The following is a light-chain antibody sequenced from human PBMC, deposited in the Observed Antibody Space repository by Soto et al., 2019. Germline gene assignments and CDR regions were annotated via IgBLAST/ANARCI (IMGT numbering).Light chain of an antibody. CDR3: QHYGSAPPIT. CDR2: GAS. V-gene: IGKV3-20*01. J-gene: IGKJ5*01. Sequence: DIVLSHSPGTLSLSPGERATLSCRASQSVRSTSLAWYQQKPGQAPRLLIYGASSRATGIPDRFSGGGSGTDFTLTISRLEPEDFAVYYCQHYGSAPPITFGQGTRLEIK. CDR1: QSVRSTS.